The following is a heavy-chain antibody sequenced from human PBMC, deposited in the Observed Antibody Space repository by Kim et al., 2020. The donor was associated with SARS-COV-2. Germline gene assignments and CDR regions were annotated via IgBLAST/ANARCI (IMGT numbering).Heavy chain of an antibody. V-gene: IGHV4-59*01. J-gene: IGHJ3*02. D-gene: IGHD6-19*01. Sequence: PSLKSRVTRSVDTSKNQFSLKLSSVTAADTAVYYCARDREQWLGNDAFDIWGQGTMVTVSS. CDR3: ARDREQWLGNDAFDI.